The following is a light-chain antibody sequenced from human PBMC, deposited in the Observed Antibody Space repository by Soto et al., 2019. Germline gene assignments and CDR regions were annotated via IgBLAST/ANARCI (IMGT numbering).Light chain of an antibody. CDR1: SSDVGASNY. CDR3: SSYRSGSTLV. CDR2: DVN. Sequence: QSALTQPASVSGSPGQSITISCTGTSSDVGASNYVSWYQQHPGKAPKLMIYDVNNRPSGISNRFSGSKSGNTASLTISGLQAEDEADYYCSSYRSGSTLVFGGGTKLTVL. V-gene: IGLV2-14*01. J-gene: IGLJ2*01.